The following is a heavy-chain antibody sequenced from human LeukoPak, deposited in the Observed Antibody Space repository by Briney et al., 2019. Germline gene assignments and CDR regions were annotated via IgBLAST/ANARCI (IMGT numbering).Heavy chain of an antibody. V-gene: IGHV3-30*18. CDR3: AKDLPGTLFDY. J-gene: IGHJ4*02. CDR2: ISYDGSNK. Sequence: PGGSLRLSCAASGFTFSSYGMHWVRQAPGKGLEWVAVISYDGSNKYYADSVKGRFTISRDNSKNTLYLQMNSLRAEDTAVYYSAKDLPGTLFDYWGQGTLVTVSS. CDR1: GFTFSSYG.